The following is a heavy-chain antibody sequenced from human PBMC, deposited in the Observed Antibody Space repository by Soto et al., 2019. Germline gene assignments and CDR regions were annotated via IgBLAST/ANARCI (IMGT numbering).Heavy chain of an antibody. J-gene: IGHJ5*02. V-gene: IGHV3-33*01. CDR1: GFTFSSYG. CDR3: ARDSIRYKAFDP. D-gene: IGHD3-9*01. CDR2: IWYDGSNK. Sequence: PGGSLRLSCAASGFTFSSYGMHWVRQAPGKGLEWVAVIWYDGSNKYYADSVKGRFTISRDNSKNTLYLQMNSLRAEDTAVYYCARDSIRYKAFDPWGQGTLVTVSS.